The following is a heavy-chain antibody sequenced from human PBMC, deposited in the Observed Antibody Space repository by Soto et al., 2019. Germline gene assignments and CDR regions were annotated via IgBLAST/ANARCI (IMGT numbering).Heavy chain of an antibody. D-gene: IGHD5-18*01. V-gene: IGHV4-59*01. Sequence: SETLSLTCTVSGGSISSYYWSWIRQPPGKGLEWIGYIYYSGSTNYNPSLKSRVTISVDTSKNQFSLKLSSVTAADTAVYYCARAFTSMGLFDYWGPGTLVTVS. J-gene: IGHJ4*02. CDR1: GGSISSYY. CDR2: IYYSGST. CDR3: ARAFTSMGLFDY.